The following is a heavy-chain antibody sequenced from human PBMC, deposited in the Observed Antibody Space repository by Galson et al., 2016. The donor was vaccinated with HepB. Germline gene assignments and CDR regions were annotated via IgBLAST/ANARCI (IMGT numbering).Heavy chain of an antibody. Sequence: SMRLSCGASGFTFNYYGMIWVRQTPGKGLEWVSSISSHNSNIYYADSVNGRFTISRDNAYNSLYLQMNSLRVEDTAVYYCVRGAGGYAPHFDYWGQGTLVTVSS. CDR2: ISSHNSNI. D-gene: IGHD5-12*01. CDR3: VRGAGGYAPHFDY. CDR1: GFTFNYYG. V-gene: IGHV3-21*01. J-gene: IGHJ4*02.